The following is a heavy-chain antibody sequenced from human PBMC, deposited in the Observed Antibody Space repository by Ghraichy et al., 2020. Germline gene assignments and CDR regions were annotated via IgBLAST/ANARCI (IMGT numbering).Heavy chain of an antibody. J-gene: IGHJ4*02. CDR2: ISYDGSNK. Sequence: GGSLRLSCAASGFTFSSYAMHWVRQAPGKGLEWVAVISYDGSNKYYADSVKGRFTISRDNSKNTLYLQMNSLRAKDTAVYYCARGRTVTTPVDYWGQGTLVTVSS. CDR1: GFTFSSYA. V-gene: IGHV3-30-3*01. CDR3: ARGRTVTTPVDY. D-gene: IGHD4-17*01.